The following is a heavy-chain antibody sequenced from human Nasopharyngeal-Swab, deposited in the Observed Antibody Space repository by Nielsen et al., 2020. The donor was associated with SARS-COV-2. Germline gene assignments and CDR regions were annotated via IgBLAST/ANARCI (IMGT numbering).Heavy chain of an antibody. CDR3: ARKSSTQPLGAFDI. CDR1: GFTFSSYS. Sequence: GGSLRLSCAASGFTFSSYSMNWVRQAPGKGLEWVSSISSSSSYIYYADSVKGRFTISRDNAKNSLYLQMNSLRAEDTAVYYCARKSSTQPLGAFDIWGQGTMVTVSS. V-gene: IGHV3-21*01. D-gene: IGHD2-2*01. J-gene: IGHJ3*02. CDR2: ISSSSSYI.